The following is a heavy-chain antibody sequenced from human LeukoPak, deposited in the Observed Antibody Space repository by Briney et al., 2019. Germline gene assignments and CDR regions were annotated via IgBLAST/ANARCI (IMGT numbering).Heavy chain of an antibody. V-gene: IGHV1-69*01. Sequence: SVKVSCKASGGTFSSYAISWVRQAPGQGLEWMGGIIPIFGTANYAQKFQGRVTITADESTSTAYMELSSLRSEDTAVYYCAREWDYYGSGSYANWFDPWGQGTLVTVSS. CDR2: IIPIFGTA. J-gene: IGHJ5*02. D-gene: IGHD3-10*01. CDR1: GGTFSSYA. CDR3: AREWDYYGSGSYANWFDP.